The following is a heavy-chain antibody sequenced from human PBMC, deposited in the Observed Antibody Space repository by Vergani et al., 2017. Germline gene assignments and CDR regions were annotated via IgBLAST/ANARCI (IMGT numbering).Heavy chain of an antibody. D-gene: IGHD6-13*01. CDR1: GFTFSTYG. CDR2: ISTTSSYI. V-gene: IGHV3-21*01. J-gene: IGHJ4*02. Sequence: EVQLVESGGGLVKPGGSLRLSCAASGFTFSTYGMNWVRQAPGKGLEWISCISTTSSYIYYADSVKGRFTISRDNAKNSLYLQMNSLRAEDTAVYYCARRRVSSVGLIDYWGQGTLVTVSS. CDR3: ARRRVSSVGLIDY.